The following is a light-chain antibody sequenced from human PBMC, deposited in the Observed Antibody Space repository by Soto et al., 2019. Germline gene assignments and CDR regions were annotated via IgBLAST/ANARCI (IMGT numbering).Light chain of an antibody. CDR3: QQYGSSGT. V-gene: IGKV3-20*01. Sequence: IVLTPSPVTLSLSPGERATLSCRASQSLSSNYLAWYQQKPGQAPRLLIYGASNRATGIPDRFSGSGSGTDFTLTISRLEPEDFAVYYCQQYGSSGTFGQGTKVDIK. J-gene: IGKJ1*01. CDR1: QSLSSNY. CDR2: GAS.